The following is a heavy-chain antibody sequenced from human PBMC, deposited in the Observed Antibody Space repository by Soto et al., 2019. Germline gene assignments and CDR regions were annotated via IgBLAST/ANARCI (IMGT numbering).Heavy chain of an antibody. D-gene: IGHD2-15*01. CDR1: CGSFSGYY. Sequence: SETLSLTCAVYCGSFSGYYWSWIRQPPGKGLGWIGEINHSGSTNYNPSLKSRVTISVDTSKNQFSLKLSSVTAADTAVYYCAGTGYYYYYYGMDVWGQGTTVTV. CDR3: AGTGYYYYYYGMDV. CDR2: INHSGST. V-gene: IGHV4-34*01. J-gene: IGHJ6*02.